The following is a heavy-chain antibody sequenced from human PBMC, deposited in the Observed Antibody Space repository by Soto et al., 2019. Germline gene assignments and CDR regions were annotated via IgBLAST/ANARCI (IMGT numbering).Heavy chain of an antibody. CDR3: ANSKGYGSGPY. CDR2: ISSSGGST. Sequence: GGSLRLSCAASGFTFSSYAMSWVRQAPGKGLEWVSTISSSGGSTYYTDSVKGRFTISRDNSKNTLYLQMNSLRAEDTAVYYCANSKGYGSGPYWGQGTLVTVSS. J-gene: IGHJ4*02. D-gene: IGHD3-10*01. CDR1: GFTFSSYA. V-gene: IGHV3-23*01.